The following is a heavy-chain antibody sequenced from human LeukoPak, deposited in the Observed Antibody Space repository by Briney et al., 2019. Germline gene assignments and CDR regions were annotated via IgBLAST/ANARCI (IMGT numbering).Heavy chain of an antibody. CDR1: GFIVSSFA. CDR3: AKDWSPLITSFGAADRGDY. V-gene: IGHV3-23*01. D-gene: IGHD3-3*01. CDR2: ISGRGVST. Sequence: AGSMRLACAVSGFIVSSFAMRWVRPPPGEGMEWVSSISGRGVSTYYAESVKGRFTISRDNSQNTLYLQMNSLRAEDTAVYYCAKDWSPLITSFGAADRGDYWGQGTLVTVSS. J-gene: IGHJ4*02.